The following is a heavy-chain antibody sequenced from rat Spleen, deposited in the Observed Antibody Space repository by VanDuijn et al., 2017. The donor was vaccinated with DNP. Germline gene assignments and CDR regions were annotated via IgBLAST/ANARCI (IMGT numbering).Heavy chain of an antibody. J-gene: IGHJ4*01. CDR3: TTRPMDA. V-gene: IGHV5S23*01. Sequence: EVQLVESGGGLVQPGRSLKLSCAASGFTFSDYAMAWVRQAPKKVLEWVATISTGGGSTYYRDSVKGRFTISRDNAKSTLYLQMDSLRSEDTATYYCTTRPMDAWGQGTSVTVSS. CDR2: ISTGGGST. CDR1: GFTFSDYA.